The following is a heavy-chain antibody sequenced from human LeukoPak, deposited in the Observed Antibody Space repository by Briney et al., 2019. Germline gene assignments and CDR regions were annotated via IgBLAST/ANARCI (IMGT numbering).Heavy chain of an antibody. CDR2: IIPLLGPA. V-gene: IGHV1-69*10. J-gene: IGHJ4*02. D-gene: IGHD2-2*01. CDR3: ARAPMGTAALY. Sequence: ASVKVSCKASGGTFSSCAIGWVRQAPGQGLEWMGGIIPLLGPANYAQKFQGRVTLTRDMSISTAYMELSSLRSDDTAFYYCARAPMGTAALYWGQGTLVTVSS. CDR1: GGTFSSCA.